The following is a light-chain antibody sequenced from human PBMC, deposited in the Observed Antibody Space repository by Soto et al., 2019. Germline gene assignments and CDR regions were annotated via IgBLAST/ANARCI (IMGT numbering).Light chain of an antibody. CDR3: CSYAGSSTFVV. Sequence: QSALTQPASVAGSPGQSITISCTGTSSDVGSYNLVSWYQQHPGKAPKLMIYEVSKRPSGVSKRFSGCKSGNTASLTIPGLQAEAEAEYYCCSYAGSSTFVVFGGGTEVTVL. J-gene: IGLJ2*01. CDR2: EVS. CDR1: SSDVGSYNL. V-gene: IGLV2-23*02.